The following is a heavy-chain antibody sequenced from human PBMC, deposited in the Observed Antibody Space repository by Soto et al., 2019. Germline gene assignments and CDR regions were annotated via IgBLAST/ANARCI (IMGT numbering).Heavy chain of an antibody. J-gene: IGHJ6*02. V-gene: IGHV4-34*01. CDR3: AGTVIAAASTYYGMDV. CDR1: GGSFSGYY. D-gene: IGHD6-13*01. Sequence: ETRSLACAVYGGSFSGYYWSWIRQPPGKGLEWIGEINNSGSTNYNPSLKSRVTISVDTSKNQFSLKLSSVTAADTAVYYCAGTVIAAASTYYGMDVWGQGTTVT. CDR2: INNSGST.